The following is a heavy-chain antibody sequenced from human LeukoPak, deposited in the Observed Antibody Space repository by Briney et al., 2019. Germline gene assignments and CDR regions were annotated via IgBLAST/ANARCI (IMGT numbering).Heavy chain of an antibody. J-gene: IGHJ4*02. V-gene: IGHV3-48*02. CDR2: ITSRSSSI. CDR3: ARDSRFGKLLIPYFDY. D-gene: IGHD3-10*01. Sequence: GGSLRLSCAASGSTFSNYNMNWVRQAPGKGLEWVSYITSRSSSIYYADSVKGRFTISRDNAQNSLYLQMNSLRDEDTAVYYCARDSRFGKLLIPYFDYWGQGTLVTVSS. CDR1: GSTFSNYN.